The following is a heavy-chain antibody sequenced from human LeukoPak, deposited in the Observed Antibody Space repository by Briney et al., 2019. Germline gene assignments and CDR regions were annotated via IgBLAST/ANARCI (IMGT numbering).Heavy chain of an antibody. CDR2: IYSGGST. CDR1: GFTVSSNY. V-gene: IGHV3-66*01. D-gene: IGHD3-22*01. Sequence: GGSLRLSCAASGFTVSSNYMSWVRQAPGKGLEWVSVIYSGGSTYYADSVKGRFTISRDNSKNTLYLQMNSPRAEDTAVYYCARGFDYYDSSGYYYFDYWGQGTLVTVSS. CDR3: ARGFDYYDSSGYYYFDY. J-gene: IGHJ4*02.